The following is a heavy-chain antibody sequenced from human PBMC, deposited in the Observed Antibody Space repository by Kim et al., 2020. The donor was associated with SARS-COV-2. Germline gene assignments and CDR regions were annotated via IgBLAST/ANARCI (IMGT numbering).Heavy chain of an antibody. V-gene: IGHV1-3*01. CDR3: ARKYSYGHTIDY. D-gene: IGHD5-18*01. Sequence: ASVKVSCKASGYTFTSYAMHWVRQAPGQRLEWMGWINAGNGNTKYSQKFQGRVTITRDTSASTAYMELSSLRSEDTAVYYCARKYSYGHTIDYWGQGTLVTVSS. CDR2: INAGNGNT. CDR1: GYTFTSYA. J-gene: IGHJ4*02.